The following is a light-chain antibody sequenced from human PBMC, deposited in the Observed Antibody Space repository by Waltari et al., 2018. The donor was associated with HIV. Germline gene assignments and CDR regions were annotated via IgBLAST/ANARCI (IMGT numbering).Light chain of an antibody. CDR1: STDIGDYNY. CDR2: DVS. J-gene: IGLJ2*01. Sequence: QSALTQPRSVSGSPGQSVTISCRGSSTDIGDYNYVSWYQQHPGQVPKLVIFDVSKRPPGVPDRFPGSKSVNTASLTISGLQAEDEADYYCCSYAGTYTWVFGGGTRLTVL. CDR3: CSYAGTYTWV. V-gene: IGLV2-11*01.